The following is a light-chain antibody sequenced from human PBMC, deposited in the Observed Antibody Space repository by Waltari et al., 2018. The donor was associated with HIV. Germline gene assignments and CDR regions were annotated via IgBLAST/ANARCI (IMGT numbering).Light chain of an antibody. CDR1: QSPLHSHKYTF. Sequence: VMTQSSLFLPVCLGGLASITCSPSQSPLHSHKYTFLDWYLQKPGQSPQLLIYLGSNRASGVPDRFSGSGSGTNFTLKFSNVEAEDVGVYYCMQPLQTPVTFGPGTKVDFK. CDR2: LGS. J-gene: IGKJ3*01. CDR3: MQPLQTPVT. V-gene: IGKV2-28*01.